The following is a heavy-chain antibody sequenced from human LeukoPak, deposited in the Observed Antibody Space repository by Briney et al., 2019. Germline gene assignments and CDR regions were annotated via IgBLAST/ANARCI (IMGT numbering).Heavy chain of an antibody. CDR3: ARGSDYYGSGSYFIDAFDI. CDR2: ISSSSSYI. V-gene: IGHV3-21*01. D-gene: IGHD3-10*01. Sequence: GGSLRLSCAASGFTFSSYSMSWVRQAPGKGLEWVSSISSSSSYIYYADSVKGRFTISRDNAKNSLYLQMNSLRAEDTAVYYCARGSDYYGSGSYFIDAFDIWGQGTMVTVSS. CDR1: GFTFSSYS. J-gene: IGHJ3*02.